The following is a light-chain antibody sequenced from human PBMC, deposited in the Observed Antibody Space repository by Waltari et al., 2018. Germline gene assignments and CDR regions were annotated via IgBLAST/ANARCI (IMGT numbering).Light chain of an antibody. V-gene: IGLV1-44*01. Sequence: QSVLTQPPSASGTPGQRVTISCSGTSSNLGNNVVNWYQQVPGTAPKLLIYRNDLRPAGVPDGFSASKSGTSASLAISGRQSEDEAEDYCASWDDSLNGHWVFGGGTKVTVL. CDR2: RND. CDR1: SSNLGNNV. CDR3: ASWDDSLNGHWV. J-gene: IGLJ3*02.